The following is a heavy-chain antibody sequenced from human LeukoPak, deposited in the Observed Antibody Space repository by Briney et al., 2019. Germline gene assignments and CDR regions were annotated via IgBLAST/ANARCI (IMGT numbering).Heavy chain of an antibody. CDR2: IYYSGST. CDR1: GGSISSYY. CDR3: ARGSGRITIFGVPY. V-gene: IGHV4-59*01. J-gene: IGHJ4*02. Sequence: SETLSLTCTVSGGSISSYYWSWIRQPPGKGLEWIGYIYYSGSTNYNPSLKSRVTISVDTSKNQFSLKLSSVTAADTAVYYCARGSGRITIFGVPYWGQGTLVTVSS. D-gene: IGHD3-3*01.